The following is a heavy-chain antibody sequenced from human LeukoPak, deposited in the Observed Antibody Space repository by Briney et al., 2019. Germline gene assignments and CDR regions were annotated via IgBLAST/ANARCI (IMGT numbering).Heavy chain of an antibody. CDR1: GGSISSYY. J-gene: IGHJ3*02. CDR3: ASGYCGGACQLGGVDM. V-gene: IGHV4-59*01. CDR2: THYSGAT. D-gene: IGHD2-21*02. Sequence: SETLSLTCTVSGGSISSYYWSWLRQSPGKGLEYIGYTHYSGATNYNPSLKSRVTTSLDTSGNQFSLKLSSVTAADTAVYYCASGYCGGACQLGGVDMWGQGTMVTVSS.